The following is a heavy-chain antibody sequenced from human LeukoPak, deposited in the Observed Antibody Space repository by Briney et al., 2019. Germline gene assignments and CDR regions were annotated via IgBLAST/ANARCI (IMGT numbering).Heavy chain of an antibody. J-gene: IGHJ4*02. Sequence: ASVKVSCKASGYTFTGYYMHWVRQAPGQGLEWMGWINPNSGGTNYAQKFQGRVTVTRDTSISTAYMELSRLRSDDTAVYYCARILWFGELFHSVFDYWGQGTLVTVSS. CDR1: GYTFTGYY. CDR2: INPNSGGT. CDR3: ARILWFGELFHSVFDY. V-gene: IGHV1-2*02. D-gene: IGHD3-10*01.